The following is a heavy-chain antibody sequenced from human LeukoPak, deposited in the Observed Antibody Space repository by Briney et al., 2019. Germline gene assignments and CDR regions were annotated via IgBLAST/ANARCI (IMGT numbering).Heavy chain of an antibody. J-gene: IGHJ4*02. D-gene: IGHD3-10*01. CDR2: IYYSGST. V-gene: IGHV4-59*01. CDR1: GGSISSYY. CDR3: ARAMVRGVIPDY. Sequence: SETLSLTCTVSGGSISSYYWSWIRQPPGKGLEWIGYIYYSGSTNYNPSLKSRVTISVDTSKNQFSLKLSSVTAADTAVYYCARAMVRGVIPDYWGQGTLVTVSS.